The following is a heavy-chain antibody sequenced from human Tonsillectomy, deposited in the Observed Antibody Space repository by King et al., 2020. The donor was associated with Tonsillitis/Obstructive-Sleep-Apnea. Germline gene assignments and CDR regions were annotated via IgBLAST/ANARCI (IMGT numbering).Heavy chain of an antibody. J-gene: IGHJ4*02. D-gene: IGHD4-17*01. CDR1: GFTFNSYG. Sequence: VQLVESGGGLVQPGGSLRLSCAASGFTFNSYGMTWGRQAPGKGLEWISAIGGSGCTTYYADTVKGRFTISRDYSKNPLYLQMNSLRAEDTAVYYCAKAIDTVTTGCWGQGTLVIVSS. CDR3: AKAIDTVTTGC. V-gene: IGHV3-23*04. CDR2: IGGSGCTT.